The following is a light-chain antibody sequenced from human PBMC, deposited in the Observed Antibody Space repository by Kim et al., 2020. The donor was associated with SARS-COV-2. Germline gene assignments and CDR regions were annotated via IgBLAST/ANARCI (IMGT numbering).Light chain of an antibody. CDR3: QQYNNWPLT. V-gene: IGKV3-15*01. J-gene: IGKJ4*01. CDR1: QNVKSH. CDR2: ATS. Sequence: VSPGGKAPLSCSASQNVKSHLAWYQHNPGQAPRLVISATSTRATGTPLRFSGSGSGTEFTLTINNLQSEDFAVYYCQQYNNWPLTFGGGTKVDIK.